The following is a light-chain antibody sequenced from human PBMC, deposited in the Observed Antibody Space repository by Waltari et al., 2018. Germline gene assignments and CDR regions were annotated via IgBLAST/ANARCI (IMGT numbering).Light chain of an antibody. CDR3: QQYYSTPYT. J-gene: IGKJ2*01. V-gene: IGKV4-1*01. Sequence: DIVMTQSPDSMAVSLGETAPINCKSSQNVLYSSNNKNYLAWYQQKPGQSPNLLIYWASTRESGVPDRFSGSGSGTDFTLTISSLQAEDVAVYYCQQYYSTPYTFGQGTKLEIK. CDR2: WAS. CDR1: QNVLYSSNNKNY.